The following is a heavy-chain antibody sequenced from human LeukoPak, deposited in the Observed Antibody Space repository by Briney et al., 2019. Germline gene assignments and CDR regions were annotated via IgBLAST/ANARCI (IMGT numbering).Heavy chain of an antibody. J-gene: IGHJ4*02. V-gene: IGHV5-51*01. Sequence: GESLKISCKASGYSFSNYWIAWVRQMSGKGLEWMGIIYPGDSDTRYSPSFQGQVTISADKSISTAYLQWSSLKASDTAMYYCARLPIHLWSFDYWGQGTLVTVSS. CDR1: GYSFSNYW. CDR3: ARLPIHLWSFDY. CDR2: IYPGDSDT. D-gene: IGHD5-18*01.